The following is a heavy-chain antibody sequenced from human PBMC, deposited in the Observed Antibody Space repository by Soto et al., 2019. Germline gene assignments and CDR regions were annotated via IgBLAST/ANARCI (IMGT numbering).Heavy chain of an antibody. Sequence: PSETLSLTCTVSGGSISSSSYYWGWIRQPPGKGLEWIGSIYYSGSTYYNPSLKSRVTISVDTSKNQFSLKLSSVTAADTAVYYCARPTDSGWHYWGQGTLVTVSS. CDR3: ARPTDSGWHY. V-gene: IGHV4-39*01. CDR2: IYYSGST. CDR1: GGSISSSSYY. D-gene: IGHD6-19*01. J-gene: IGHJ4*02.